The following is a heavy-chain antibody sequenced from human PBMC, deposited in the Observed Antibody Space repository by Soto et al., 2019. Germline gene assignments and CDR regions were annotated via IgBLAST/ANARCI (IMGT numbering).Heavy chain of an antibody. V-gene: IGHV4-30-4*01. CDR1: GGSISSGDSY. J-gene: IGHJ6*02. CDR2: TYYSGTT. Sequence: SETLSLTCTVSGGSISSGDSYWSWIRQPPGKGLEWIGYTYYSGTTYYNPSLKSRVSFSVDTSKNQFSLKLTSVTAADTAVYYCARDEKKSDFYSGMDVWGQGPTVTVS. CDR3: ARDEKKSDFYSGMDV.